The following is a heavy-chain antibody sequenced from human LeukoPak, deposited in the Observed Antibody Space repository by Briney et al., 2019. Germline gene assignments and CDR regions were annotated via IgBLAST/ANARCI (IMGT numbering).Heavy chain of an antibody. CDR2: INHNGNVN. Sequence: GGSLRLSCAASGFTFSSYWMNWARQAPGKGLEWVASINHNGNVNYYVDSVKGRFTISRDNSKNTLYLQMNSLRAEDTAVYYCAKDTAPGFFGGYYGLWDYWGQGTLVTVSS. CDR3: AKDTAPGFFGGYYGLWDY. V-gene: IGHV3-7*03. J-gene: IGHJ4*02. D-gene: IGHD3-22*01. CDR1: GFTFSSYW.